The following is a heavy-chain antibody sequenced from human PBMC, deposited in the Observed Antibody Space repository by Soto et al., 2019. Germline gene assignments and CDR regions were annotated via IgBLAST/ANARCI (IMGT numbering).Heavy chain of an antibody. CDR3: AITRIRGGMDV. Sequence: GGSLRLSCAASGFTFSIYPMHWVRQAPGKGLEWVALISHDESNKYYADSVKGRFTISRDNSKNTLFLQMNSLRAEDTAVYYCAITRIRGGMDVWGQGTTVTVSS. V-gene: IGHV3-30-3*01. CDR1: GFTFSIYP. CDR2: ISHDESNK. J-gene: IGHJ6*02.